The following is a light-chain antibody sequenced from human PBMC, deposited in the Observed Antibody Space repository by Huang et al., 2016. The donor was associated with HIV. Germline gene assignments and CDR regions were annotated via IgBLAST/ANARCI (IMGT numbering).Light chain of an antibody. CDR3: LQLNTYPGT. CDR2: AAS. Sequence: IQLTQSPSSLSVSVGDRVTITCRASQDISSYLAWYKQKPGKAPKLLIYAASTLESAVPSRFSGSGSGTGFTLTISNLQPEDFATYYCLQLNTYPGTFGPGTNVDV. V-gene: IGKV1-9*01. J-gene: IGKJ3*01. CDR1: QDISSY.